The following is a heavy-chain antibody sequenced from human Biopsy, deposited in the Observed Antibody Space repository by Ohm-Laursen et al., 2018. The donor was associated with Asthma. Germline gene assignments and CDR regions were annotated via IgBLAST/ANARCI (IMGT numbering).Heavy chain of an antibody. Sequence: SLRLSCAASGFSFSYYWMTWVRQGPGKGLEWVANIKKDGNEKSYADSVRGRFTVSRDYSKNTLYLQMHSLRAEDTAVYYCARGDSSGWSQYYFDYWGQGTLVTVSS. J-gene: IGHJ4*02. CDR3: ARGDSSGWSQYYFDY. V-gene: IGHV3-7*03. CDR1: GFSFSYYW. CDR2: IKKDGNEK. D-gene: IGHD6-19*01.